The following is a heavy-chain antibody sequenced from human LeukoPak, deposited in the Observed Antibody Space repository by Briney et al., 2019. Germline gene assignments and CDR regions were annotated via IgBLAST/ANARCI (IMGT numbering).Heavy chain of an antibody. D-gene: IGHD3-22*01. J-gene: IGHJ4*02. CDR3: ASTTYYYDSSGYYFLDF. Sequence: PSETLSLTCAVSGGSISSHYWSWIRQPPGKGLEWIGYISYSGSTAYNPSLKSRVTISVDMAKNQFSLKLSSVTAADTAVYYCASTTYYYDSSGYYFLDFWGQGTLVTVSS. CDR2: ISYSGST. V-gene: IGHV4-59*11. CDR1: GGSISSHY.